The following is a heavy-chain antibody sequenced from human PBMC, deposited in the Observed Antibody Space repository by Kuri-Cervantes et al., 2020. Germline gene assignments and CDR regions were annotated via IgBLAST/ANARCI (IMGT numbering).Heavy chain of an antibody. CDR3: ARDAVAGTWGPNAFDI. D-gene: IGHD6-19*01. V-gene: IGHV1-24*01. CDR1: GYTLTELS. CDR2: FDPEDGET. J-gene: IGHJ3*02. Sequence: ASVQVSCKVSGYTLTELSMHWVRQAPGKGLEWMGGFDPEDGETIYAQKFQGRVTMNEETSTDTAYMELSSLRSDETAVYYCARDAVAGTWGPNAFDIWGQGTMVTVSS.